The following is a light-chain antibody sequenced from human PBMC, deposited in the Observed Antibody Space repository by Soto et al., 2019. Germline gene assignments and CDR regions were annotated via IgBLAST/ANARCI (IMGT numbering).Light chain of an antibody. J-gene: IGKJ1*01. V-gene: IGKV1-5*01. CDR1: QSISSW. CDR2: DAS. Sequence: DIQMTQSPSTLSASVGDRVTITCRASQSISSWLAWYQQKPGKAPKLLIYDASSLESGVPSRFSGSGSGTEFTLTISSLQTDDFETYYCQQHNSYSLTFGKGTKV. CDR3: QQHNSYSLT.